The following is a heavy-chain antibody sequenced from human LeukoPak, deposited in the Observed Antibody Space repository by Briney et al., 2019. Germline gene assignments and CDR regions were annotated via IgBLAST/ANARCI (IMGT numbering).Heavy chain of an antibody. V-gene: IGHV3-23*01. Sequence: GGSLRLSCAASGFTFSSYAMSWVRQTPGKGLEWVSVICGNGGSTYYADSVKGRFTISRDNSENTLYLQMNSLRVEDSAVYYCAKGPLIEVAGTTWDYWGQGTLVTVSS. CDR2: ICGNGGST. D-gene: IGHD6-19*01. CDR3: AKGPLIEVAGTTWDY. J-gene: IGHJ4*02. CDR1: GFTFSSYA.